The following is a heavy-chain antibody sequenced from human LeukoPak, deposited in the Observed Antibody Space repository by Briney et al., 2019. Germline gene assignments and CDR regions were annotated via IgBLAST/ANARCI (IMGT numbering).Heavy chain of an antibody. CDR1: GFTFFDYY. Sequence: GGSLRLSCAASGFTFFDYYMIWIRQAPGKGLEWVSYISGSSSYTGYADSVKGRFTISRDNAKNSLFLQMNSLRAEDTAVYYCASRRSGYHVDYWGQGTQVTVSS. CDR3: ASRRSGYHVDY. CDR2: ISGSSSYT. J-gene: IGHJ4*02. D-gene: IGHD3-22*01. V-gene: IGHV3-11*03.